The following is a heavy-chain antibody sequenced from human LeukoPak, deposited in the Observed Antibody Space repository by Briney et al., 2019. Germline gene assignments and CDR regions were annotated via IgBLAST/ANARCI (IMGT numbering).Heavy chain of an antibody. J-gene: IGHJ4*02. CDR1: GYTFTSYG. Sequence: ASVRVSCKASGYTFTSYGISWVRQAPGQALEWMGWISAYNGNTNYAQKFQGRVTMTTDTSTSTAYMELRSLRSGDTAVYYCAREQRDDYGDHAFDYWGQGTLVTVSS. CDR3: AREQRDDYGDHAFDY. D-gene: IGHD4-17*01. CDR2: ISAYNGNT. V-gene: IGHV1-18*01.